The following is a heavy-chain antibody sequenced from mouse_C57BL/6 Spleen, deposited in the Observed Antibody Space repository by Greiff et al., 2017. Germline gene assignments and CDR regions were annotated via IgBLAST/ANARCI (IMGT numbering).Heavy chain of an antibody. D-gene: IGHD1-2*01. CDR1: GFTFSSYA. CDR2: ISDGGSYT. CDR3: ARLITTVRDAMDY. Sequence: EVQRVESGGGLVKPGGSLKLSCAASGFTFSSYAMSWVRQTPEKRLEWVATISDGGSYTYYPDNVKGRFTISRDNAKNNLYLQMSHLKSEDTAMYYCARLITTVRDAMDYWGQGTSVTVSS. J-gene: IGHJ4*01. V-gene: IGHV5-4*01.